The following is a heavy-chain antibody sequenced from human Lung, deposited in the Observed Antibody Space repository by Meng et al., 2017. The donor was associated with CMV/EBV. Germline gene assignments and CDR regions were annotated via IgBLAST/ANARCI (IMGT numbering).Heavy chain of an antibody. Sequence: SXAASGFTFGNAWMSWVRQAPGKGLEWVVRIKSKTDGGTTDYAALVKGRFTITRDDSKNTLYLQMNSLKTEDTAVYYCTTGFFWGVPYDYWGQGTLVTVSS. CDR3: TTGFFWGVPYDY. CDR1: GFTFGNAW. D-gene: IGHD3-16*01. J-gene: IGHJ4*02. CDR2: IKSKTDGGTT. V-gene: IGHV3-15*01.